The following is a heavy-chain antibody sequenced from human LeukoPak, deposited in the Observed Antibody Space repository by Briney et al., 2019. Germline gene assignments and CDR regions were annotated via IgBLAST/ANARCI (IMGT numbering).Heavy chain of an antibody. D-gene: IGHD6-13*01. V-gene: IGHV3-21*01. CDR3: ARDLAAGTGNWLDP. CDR2: ISSSSYYT. J-gene: IGHJ5*02. CDR1: ELPFNAYS. Sequence: GGSLRLSCEASELPFNAYSMNWVRQAPGKGLEWVSSISSSSYYTYYADSVKGRFTISRDNTKNSLYLQMNSLRVEDTAVYYYARDLAAGTGNWLDPWGQGTLVTVSS.